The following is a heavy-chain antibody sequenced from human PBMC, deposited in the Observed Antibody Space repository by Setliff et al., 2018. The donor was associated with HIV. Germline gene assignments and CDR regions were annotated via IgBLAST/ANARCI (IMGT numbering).Heavy chain of an antibody. V-gene: IGHV4-31*03. J-gene: IGHJ3*01. CDR3: ARVVLLEPLTPGGTFDV. D-gene: IGHD3-16*01. CDR1: GVSVSRDGYY. Sequence: SETLSLTCTVSGVSVSRDGYYWSWIRQLPGKDLEWIAFISYIGTTFYNPSLKSRLTISRVPAKNQFSLKLSSVTAADTAVYYCARVVLLEPLTPGGTFDVWGQGTTVTVSS. CDR2: ISYIGTT.